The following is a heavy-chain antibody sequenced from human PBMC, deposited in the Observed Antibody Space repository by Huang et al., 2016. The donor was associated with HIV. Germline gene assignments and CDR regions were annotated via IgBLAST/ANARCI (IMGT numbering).Heavy chain of an antibody. V-gene: IGHV2-70*01. CDR1: GFSLSTSGMC. J-gene: IGHJ5*02. D-gene: IGHD3-10*01. Sequence: QVTLRESGPALVKPTQTLTLTCTFSGFSLSTSGMCVSWIRQPPGKALEWLALLDWDDDKYYSTSLKTRLTISKDTSKNQVVLTMTNMDPVDTATYYCARITKSSYYYGSGSYDWFDPWGQGTLVTVSS. CDR2: LDWDDDK. CDR3: ARITKSSYYYGSGSYDWFDP.